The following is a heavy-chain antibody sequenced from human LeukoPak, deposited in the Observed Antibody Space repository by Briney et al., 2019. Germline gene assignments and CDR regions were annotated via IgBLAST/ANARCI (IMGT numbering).Heavy chain of an antibody. CDR3: AKSLDAYYYDSSGLDY. V-gene: IGHV3-73*01. J-gene: IGHJ4*02. D-gene: IGHD3-22*01. Sequence: SGGSLRLSCAASGFTFSGSAMHWVRQASGKGLEWVGRIRSKANSYATANAASVKGRFTISRDNSKNTLYLQMNSLRAEDTAVYYCAKSLDAYYYDSSGLDYWGQGTLVTVSS. CDR2: IRSKANSYAT. CDR1: GFTFSGSA.